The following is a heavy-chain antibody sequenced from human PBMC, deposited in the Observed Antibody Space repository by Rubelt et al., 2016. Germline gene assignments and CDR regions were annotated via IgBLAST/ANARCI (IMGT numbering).Heavy chain of an antibody. J-gene: IGHJ5*02. V-gene: IGHV4-34*01. CDR2: IYYSGST. D-gene: IGHD3-22*01. CDR1: GGSFSGYY. Sequence: QVQLQQWGAGLLKPSETLSLTCAVYGGSFSGYYWSWIRQPPGKGLEWIGYIYYSGSTYYNPSLKSRVTISVDTSKNQFSLELSSVTAADTAVYYCARADYYDSSGYHNWFDPWGQGTLVTVSS. CDR3: ARADYYDSSGYHNWFDP.